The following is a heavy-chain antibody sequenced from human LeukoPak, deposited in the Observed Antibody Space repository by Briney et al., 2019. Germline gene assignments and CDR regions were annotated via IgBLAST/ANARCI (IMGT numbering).Heavy chain of an antibody. J-gene: IGHJ4*02. V-gene: IGHV4-4*02. CDR3: ARDIAPYGSAAKYYFDY. CDR2: IYHSGST. Sequence: SETLSLTCAVSGGSISSSNWWSWVRQPPGKGLEWIGEIYHSGSTNYNPSLKSRVTISVDKSKNQFSLKLSSVTAADTAVYYCARDIAPYGSAAKYYFDYWGQGTLVTVSS. CDR1: GGSISSSNW. D-gene: IGHD3-10*01.